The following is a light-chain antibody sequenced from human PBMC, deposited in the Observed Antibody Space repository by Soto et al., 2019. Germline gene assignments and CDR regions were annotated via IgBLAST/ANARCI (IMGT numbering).Light chain of an antibody. CDR1: QSVSDS. Sequence: DIQMTQSPSTLSASVGDTVTITCRASQSVSDSLAWYQVKPGEAPKLLISDVSNLETGVPSRFSGSGSGTEFSLTIRGLQPDDFATYYCQQYDYSRTFGQGTKVDIK. V-gene: IGKV1-5*01. CDR2: DVS. J-gene: IGKJ1*01. CDR3: QQYDYSRT.